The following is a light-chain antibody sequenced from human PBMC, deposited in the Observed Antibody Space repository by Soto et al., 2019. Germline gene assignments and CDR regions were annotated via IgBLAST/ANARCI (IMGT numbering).Light chain of an antibody. CDR2: AAS. Sequence: DIQMTQSPSTLSGSVGYRVTITCRASESIDNWLAWYQQKPGKAPKLLLFAASTLVRGVPSRFSGRGSGTEFTLTISSLQADDYATFYCQQYHTDWTFGQGTKVDIK. J-gene: IGKJ1*01. CDR1: ESIDNW. V-gene: IGKV1-5*01. CDR3: QQYHTDWT.